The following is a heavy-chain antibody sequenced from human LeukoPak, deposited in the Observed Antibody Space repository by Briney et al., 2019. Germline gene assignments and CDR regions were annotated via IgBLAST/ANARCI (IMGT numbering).Heavy chain of an antibody. Sequence: PSETRSLTCTVSGGSISSYYWSWIRHPPGKGLEWIGYIYYSGSTNYNPSLKSRVTISVDTSKNQFSLKLSSVTAADTAVYYCARVWGNDSSGYAIDYWGQGTLVTVSS. J-gene: IGHJ4*02. D-gene: IGHD3-22*01. CDR2: IYYSGST. CDR1: GGSISSYY. V-gene: IGHV4-59*08. CDR3: ARVWGNDSSGYAIDY.